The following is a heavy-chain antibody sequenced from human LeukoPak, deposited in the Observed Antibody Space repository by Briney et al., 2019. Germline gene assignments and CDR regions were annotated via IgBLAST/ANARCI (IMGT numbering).Heavy chain of an antibody. CDR3: ARLNFGELPPKLHFYDYMDV. J-gene: IGHJ6*03. D-gene: IGHD3-16*01. CDR2: LYSDGNT. CDR1: GFTVITND. V-gene: IGHV3-53*01. Sequence: GGSLRLSCAASGFTVITNDMTWVRQAPGKGLEWVSVLYSDGNTKYADSVQGRFTISRDNSKNTLYLEMNSLSPDDTAVYYCARLNFGELPPKLHFYDYMDVWGKGTTVTVSS.